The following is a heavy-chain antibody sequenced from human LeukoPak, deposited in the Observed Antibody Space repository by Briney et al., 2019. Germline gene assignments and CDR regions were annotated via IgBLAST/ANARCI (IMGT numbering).Heavy chain of an antibody. CDR2: IYYSGST. Sequence: PSETLSLTCTVSGGFISSSSYYWGWIRQPPGKGLEWIGSIYYSGSTYYNPSLKSRVTISVDTSKNQFSLKLSSVTAADTAVYYCARDTVVPAAIYYFDYWGQGTLVTVSS. V-gene: IGHV4-39*07. J-gene: IGHJ4*02. D-gene: IGHD2-2*01. CDR3: ARDTVVPAAIYYFDY. CDR1: GGFISSSSYY.